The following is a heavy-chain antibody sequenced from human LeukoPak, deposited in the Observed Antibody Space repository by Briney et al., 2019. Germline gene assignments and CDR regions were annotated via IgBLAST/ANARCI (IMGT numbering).Heavy chain of an antibody. V-gene: IGHV3-7*01. CDR1: GFTFSSYW. CDR3: ARSRDSTSPNIFDY. CDR2: IKQDGSEK. D-gene: IGHD6-6*01. Sequence: GGSLRLSCAASGFTFSSYWMSWVRQAPGKGLEWVANIKQDGSEKYYVDSVKGRFTISRDNAKTSLNLQMNSLRAEDTAVYYCARSRDSTSPNIFDYWGRGTLVTVSS. J-gene: IGHJ4*02.